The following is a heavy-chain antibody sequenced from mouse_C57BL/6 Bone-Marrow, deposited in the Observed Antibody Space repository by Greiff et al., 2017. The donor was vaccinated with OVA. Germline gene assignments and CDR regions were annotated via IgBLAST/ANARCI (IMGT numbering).Heavy chain of an antibody. V-gene: IGHV5-12*01. J-gene: IGHJ2*01. CDR3: ARQAGTRLDY. D-gene: IGHD4-1*01. Sequence: EVKLMESGGGLVQPGGSLKLSCAASGFTFSDYYMYWVRQTPEKRLEWVAYISNGGGSTYYPDTVKGRFTISRDNAKNTLYLQKSRLKSEDTAMYYCARQAGTRLDYWGQGTTLTVSS. CDR2: ISNGGGST. CDR1: GFTFSDYY.